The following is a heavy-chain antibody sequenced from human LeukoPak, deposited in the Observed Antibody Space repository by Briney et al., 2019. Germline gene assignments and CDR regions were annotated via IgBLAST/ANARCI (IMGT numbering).Heavy chain of an antibody. Sequence: GGSLRLSCAASGFTFSSYSMNWVRQAPGKGLEWVSSISSGSSYIYYADSVKGRFTISRDNAKNSLYLQMNSLRAEDTAVYYCAREDWEPYYFDYWGQGTLVTVSS. D-gene: IGHD1-26*01. CDR2: ISSGSSYI. CDR1: GFTFSSYS. CDR3: AREDWEPYYFDY. V-gene: IGHV3-21*01. J-gene: IGHJ4*02.